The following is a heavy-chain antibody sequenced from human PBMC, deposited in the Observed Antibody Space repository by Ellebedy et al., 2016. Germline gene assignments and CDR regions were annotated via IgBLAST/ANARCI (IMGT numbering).Heavy chain of an antibody. D-gene: IGHD1-26*01. CDR2: ISGRSTYL. J-gene: IGHJ4*02. CDR1: GFTFSTYA. V-gene: IGHV3-21*01. Sequence: GESLKISXAASGFTFSTYAMNWVRQAPGKGLEWVASISGRSTYLYYADSVRGRFTISRDNARDSLYLQMNSLRAEDTATYYCARERLEWGDYIGDFDYWGQGTLVTVSS. CDR3: ARERLEWGDYIGDFDY.